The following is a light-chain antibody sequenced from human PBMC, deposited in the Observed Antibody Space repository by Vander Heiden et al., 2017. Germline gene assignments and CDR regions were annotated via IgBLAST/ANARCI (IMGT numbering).Light chain of an antibody. CDR2: DAS. CDR3: QQRSNWPLFT. V-gene: IGKV3-11*01. J-gene: IGKJ3*01. CDR1: QSVSSY. Sequence: EIVLTQSQATLSLSPGERAPLSCRASQSVSSYLAWYQQKPGQAPRLLIYDASNRATGIPARFSGSGSGTDFTLTTSSLEPEDFAVYYCQQRSNWPLFTFGPGTKVDIK.